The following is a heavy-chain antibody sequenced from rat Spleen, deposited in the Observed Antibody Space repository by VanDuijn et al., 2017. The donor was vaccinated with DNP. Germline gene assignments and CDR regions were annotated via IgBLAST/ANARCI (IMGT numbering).Heavy chain of an antibody. CDR1: GFSLTNYH. Sequence: QVQLKESGPGLVQPSQTLSLTCTVSGFSLTNYHVDWVRQPPGKGLEWMGRLQSDGNTDYNSVLKSRLSISRDNSKSQVFLKMNSLQTEATAIYFCTRHYPGISDYAMDAWGQGTSVTVSS. D-gene: IGHD1-4*01. J-gene: IGHJ4*01. CDR2: LQSDGNT. V-gene: IGHV2-27*01. CDR3: TRHYPGISDYAMDA.